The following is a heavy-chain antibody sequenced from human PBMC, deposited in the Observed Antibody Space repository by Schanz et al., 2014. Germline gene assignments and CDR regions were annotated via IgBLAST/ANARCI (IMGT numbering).Heavy chain of an antibody. J-gene: IGHJ4*02. Sequence: QVQLQESGPGLVKPSGTLSLTCAVSGVAITSTNWWHWVRQSPGKGLEWIGYIHYSGNSNYNPSLKSRVTISRDPSKSQFSLKLSSVPAADTAVYYCARDLEGFDFWGQGTLVTVSS. D-gene: IGHD1-1*01. CDR2: IHYSGNS. V-gene: IGHV4-4*02. CDR1: GVAITSTNW. CDR3: ARDLEGFDF.